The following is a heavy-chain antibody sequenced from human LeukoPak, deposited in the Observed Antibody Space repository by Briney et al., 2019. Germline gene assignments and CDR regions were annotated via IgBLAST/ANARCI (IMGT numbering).Heavy chain of an antibody. CDR1: GGTFSSYA. J-gene: IGHJ4*02. D-gene: IGHD6-19*01. CDR3: ATRPHRDSSGWQRGFDY. Sequence: ASVKVSCKASGGTFSSYAISWVRQAPGQGLEWMGRIIPIFGTANYAQKFQGRVTITTDESTLTANMHLSSLRAEDTAVYYCATRPHRDSSGWQRGFDYWGQGTLVTVSS. CDR2: IIPIFGTA. V-gene: IGHV1-69*05.